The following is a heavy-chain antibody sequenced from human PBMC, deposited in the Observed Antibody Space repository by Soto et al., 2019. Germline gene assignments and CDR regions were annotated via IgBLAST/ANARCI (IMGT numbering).Heavy chain of an antibody. CDR3: ARDRWDCSSTSCYDILTGYDAFDI. V-gene: IGHV1-18*01. CDR2: ISAHNGNT. CDR1: GYTFTSYG. D-gene: IGHD2-2*01. Sequence: ASVKVSCKASGYTFTSYGISWVRQAPGQGLEWMGWISAHNGNTNYAQKLQGRVTMTTDTSTSTAYMELRSLRSDDTAVYYCARDRWDCSSTSCYDILTGYDAFDIWGQGTMVTVSS. J-gene: IGHJ3*02.